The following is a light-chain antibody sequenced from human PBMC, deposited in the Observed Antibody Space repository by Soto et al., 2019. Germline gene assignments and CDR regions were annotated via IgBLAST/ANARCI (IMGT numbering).Light chain of an antibody. Sequence: QLVLTQPASVSGSPGQSITISCTGTSSDIGAYNYVSWYQHHPGKAPKFMMYEVSYRPSGVSDRFSGSKSGNTASLTISGLQAEDEADYYCSSYTSTSTILFGGGTKVTVL. V-gene: IGLV2-14*01. CDR3: SSYTSTSTIL. CDR2: EVS. CDR1: SSDIGAYNY. J-gene: IGLJ2*01.